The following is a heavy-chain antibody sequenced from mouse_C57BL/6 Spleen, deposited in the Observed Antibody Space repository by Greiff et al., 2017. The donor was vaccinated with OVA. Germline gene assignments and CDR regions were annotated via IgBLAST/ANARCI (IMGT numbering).Heavy chain of an antibody. CDR3: ARGGSGPYSYFDV. Sequence: QVQLQQSGAELVRPGASVKVSCKASGYTFTSYVISWVKQRTGQGLEWIGEINPRSGDTYYNEKFKGKATLTADKSSSTAYMELSSLTSEDSAVYSCARGGSGPYSYFDVWGTGTTVTVSS. D-gene: IGHD1-1*01. CDR1: GYTFTSYV. V-gene: IGHV1-81*01. CDR2: INPRSGDT. J-gene: IGHJ1*03.